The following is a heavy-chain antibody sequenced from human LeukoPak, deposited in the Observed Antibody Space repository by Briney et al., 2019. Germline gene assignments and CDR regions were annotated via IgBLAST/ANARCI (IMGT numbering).Heavy chain of an antibody. Sequence: SETLSLTCTASGGSISSYYWSWIRQPPGKGLEWIGYIYYSGSTNYNPSLKSRVTISVDTSKNQFSLKLSSVTAADTAVYYCARHGIAAVGPEPDWFDPWGQGTLVTVSS. CDR1: GGSISSYY. D-gene: IGHD6-13*01. CDR3: ARHGIAAVGPEPDWFDP. V-gene: IGHV4-59*08. J-gene: IGHJ5*02. CDR2: IYYSGST.